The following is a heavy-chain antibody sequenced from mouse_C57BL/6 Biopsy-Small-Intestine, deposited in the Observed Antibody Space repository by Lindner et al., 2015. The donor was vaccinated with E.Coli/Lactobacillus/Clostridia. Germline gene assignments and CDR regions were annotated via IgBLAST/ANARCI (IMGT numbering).Heavy chain of an antibody. CDR3: AKERGGLFEY. Sequence: SVKVSCKASGYTFTSNVMHWVRQAPGQRLEWMGWINVGSNTYYSQKFRGRLTITRDTSASTAYMELSSLRSEDTAVYYCAKERGGLFEYWGQGTLVTVSS. V-gene: IGHV1-74*01. D-gene: IGHD1-1*02. CDR2: INVGSNT. J-gene: IGHJ4*01. CDR1: GYTFTSNV.